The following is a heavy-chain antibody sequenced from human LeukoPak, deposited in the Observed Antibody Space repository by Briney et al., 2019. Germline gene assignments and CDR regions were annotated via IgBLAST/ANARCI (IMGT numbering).Heavy chain of an antibody. Sequence: SETLSLTCTVSGGSISSYYWSWIRQPPGKGLEWIGYIYYSGSTNYNPSLKSQVTISVDTSKNQFSLKLSSVTAADTAVYYCARSYDSSGYYYVGAFDIWGQGTMVTVSS. D-gene: IGHD3-22*01. V-gene: IGHV4-59*01. CDR3: ARSYDSSGYYYVGAFDI. CDR1: GGSISSYY. CDR2: IYYSGST. J-gene: IGHJ3*02.